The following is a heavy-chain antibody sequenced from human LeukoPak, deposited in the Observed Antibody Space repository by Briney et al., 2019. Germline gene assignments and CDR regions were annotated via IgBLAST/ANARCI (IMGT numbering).Heavy chain of an antibody. D-gene: IGHD3-10*01. V-gene: IGHV3-30*02. Sequence: GGSLRLSCAASGFTFSYYGLHWVRQAPGKGLELVAFIRFDGNDKFYAESVKGRFSISRDNFRSTLYLQMNSLRLEDTGVYYCAKDLMRDRWFGESWGQGTLVTVSS. CDR2: IRFDGNDK. J-gene: IGHJ5*02. CDR3: AKDLMRDRWFGES. CDR1: GFTFSYYG.